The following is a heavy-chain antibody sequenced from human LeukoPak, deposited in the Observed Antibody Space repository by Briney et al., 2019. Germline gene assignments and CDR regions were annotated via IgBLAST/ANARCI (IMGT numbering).Heavy chain of an antibody. D-gene: IGHD3-22*01. CDR1: GGSISSSSYY. Sequence: SETLSLTCTVSGGSISSSSYYWGWIRQPPGKGLEWIGRIYYSGSTYYNPSLKSRVTISVDTSKNQFSLKLSSVTAADTAVYYCARQTRTMIVVVIRLDAFDIWGQGTMVTVSS. J-gene: IGHJ3*02. CDR3: ARQTRTMIVVVIRLDAFDI. V-gene: IGHV4-39*01. CDR2: IYYSGST.